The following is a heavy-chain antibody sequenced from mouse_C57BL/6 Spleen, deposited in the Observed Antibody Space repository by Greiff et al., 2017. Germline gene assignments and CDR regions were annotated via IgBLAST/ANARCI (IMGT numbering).Heavy chain of an antibody. J-gene: IGHJ3*01. CDR2: IYPGDGDT. CDR3: ATGFAY. V-gene: IGHV1-82*01. CDR1: GYAFSSSW. Sequence: VKLMESGPELVKPGASVKIPCKASGYAFSSSWMNWVKQRPGKGLEWIGRIYPGDGDTNYNGKFKGKATLTADKSSSTAYMQLSSLTSEDSAVYFCATGFAYWGQGTLVTVSA.